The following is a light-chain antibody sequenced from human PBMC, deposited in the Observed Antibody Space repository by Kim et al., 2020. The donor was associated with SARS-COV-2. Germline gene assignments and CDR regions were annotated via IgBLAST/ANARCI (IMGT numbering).Light chain of an antibody. CDR1: HDINNY. CDR3: QQYGNLPT. Sequence: SASVGDRVTITCQASHDINNYLNWYQQKPGKAPNLLIYDASKLETGVPSRFSGSGSGTEFTLTISSLQPEYIAIYYCQQYGNLPTFGGGTKVDIK. J-gene: IGKJ4*01. V-gene: IGKV1-33*01. CDR2: DAS.